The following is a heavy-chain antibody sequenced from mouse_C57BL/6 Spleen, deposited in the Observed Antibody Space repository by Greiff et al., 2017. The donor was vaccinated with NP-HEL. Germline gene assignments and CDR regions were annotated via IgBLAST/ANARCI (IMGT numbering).Heavy chain of an antibody. CDR2: ISDGGSYT. Sequence: DVQLVESGGGLVKPGGSLKLSCAASGFTFSSYAMSWVRQTPEKRLEWVATISDGGSYTYYPDNVKGRFTISRDNAKNNLYLQMSHLKSEDTAMYYCARDGDDDERDFDYWGQGTTLTVSS. J-gene: IGHJ2*01. CDR1: GFTFSSYA. V-gene: IGHV5-4*01. D-gene: IGHD2-4*01. CDR3: ARDGDDDERDFDY.